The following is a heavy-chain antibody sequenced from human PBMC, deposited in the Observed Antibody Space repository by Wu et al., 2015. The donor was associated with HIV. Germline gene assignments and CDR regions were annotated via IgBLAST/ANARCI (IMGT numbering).Heavy chain of an antibody. J-gene: IGHJ1*01. V-gene: IGHV1-46*03. CDR2: INPSGGST. CDR3: ARALREYSSSAGYFQH. Sequence: QVQLVQSGAEVKKPGASVKVSCKASGYTFTSYYMHWVRQAPGQGLERMGIINPSGGSTSYAQKFQGRVTMTGDTSTSTVYMELSSLRSEDTAVYYCARALREYSSSAGYFQHWGQGTLVTVSS. CDR1: GYTFTSYY. D-gene: IGHD6-6*01.